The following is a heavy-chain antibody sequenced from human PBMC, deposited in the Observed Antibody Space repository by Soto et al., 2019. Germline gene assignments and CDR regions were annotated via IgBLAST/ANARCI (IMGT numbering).Heavy chain of an antibody. J-gene: IGHJ4*02. CDR3: ARYKYHSSGPSSY. D-gene: IGHD3-22*01. Sequence: SETLSLTCTVSGGSISGYYWSWIRQPPGKGLEWIGYIYYSGSTSYNPSLKSRLTISVDTSKNQFSLRLTSVTAADTAVYYCARYKYHSSGPSSYWGQGTLVTVSS. CDR1: GGSISGYY. CDR2: IYYSGST. V-gene: IGHV4-59*01.